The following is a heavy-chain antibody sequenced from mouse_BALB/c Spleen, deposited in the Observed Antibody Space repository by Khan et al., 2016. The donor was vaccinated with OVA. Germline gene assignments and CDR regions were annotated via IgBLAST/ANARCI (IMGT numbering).Heavy chain of an antibody. CDR3: ARRGRRWDFDY. Sequence: QIQLVQSGAELAKPGASVKMSCKASGYTFINYWILWVKQRPGQGLEWIGYINPSTGYTEYNQNFKDKATLTADKSSSTAYMPLSSLTSEDSAVYYCARRGRRWDFDYGGQGTTLTVAA. CDR2: INPSTGYT. CDR1: GYTFINYW. D-gene: IGHD1-1*01. V-gene: IGHV1-7*01. J-gene: IGHJ2*01.